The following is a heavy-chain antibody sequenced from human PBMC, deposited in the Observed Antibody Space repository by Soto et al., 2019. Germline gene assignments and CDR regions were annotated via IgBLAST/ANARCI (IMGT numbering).Heavy chain of an antibody. Sequence: QVQLQESGPGLVKPSGTLSLTCTVSGGSMTSSNWWNWVRQSPGKGLEWIGEAHHSGRTNYNPSLKSRVTISVDKSKNHFSQKLGSVTAADTAVYYCARSEATGLDYWGQGTLVTVSS. CDR3: ARSEATGLDY. V-gene: IGHV4-4*02. CDR1: GGSMTSSNW. J-gene: IGHJ4*02. CDR2: AHHSGRT. D-gene: IGHD1-26*01.